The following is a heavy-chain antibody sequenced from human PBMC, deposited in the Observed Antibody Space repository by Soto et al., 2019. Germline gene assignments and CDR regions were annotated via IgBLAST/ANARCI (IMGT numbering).Heavy chain of an antibody. CDR1: GGSISSGDYY. CDR3: ARAYGAPYYYYYGMDV. V-gene: IGHV4-30-4*01. CDR2: IYYSGST. D-gene: IGHD3-10*01. J-gene: IGHJ6*02. Sequence: SETLSLTCTVSGGSISSGDYYWSWIRQPPGKGLEWIGYIYYSGSTYYNPSLKSRVTISVDTSKNQFSLKLSSVTAADTAVYYCARAYGAPYYYYYGMDVWGHGTTVT.